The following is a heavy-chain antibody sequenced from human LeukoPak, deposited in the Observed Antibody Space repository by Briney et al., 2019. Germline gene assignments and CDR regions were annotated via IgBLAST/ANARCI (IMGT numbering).Heavy chain of an antibody. V-gene: IGHV4-31*03. CDR2: IYYSGST. CDR1: GGSISSGGYY. Sequence: SETLSLTCTVSGGSISSGGYYWSWIRPHPGKGLEWIGYIYYSGSTYYNPSLKSRVTISVDTSKNQFSLKLSSVTAADTAVYYCARAVDTAMVSFDYWGQGTLVTVSS. CDR3: ARAVDTAMVSFDY. J-gene: IGHJ4*02. D-gene: IGHD5-18*01.